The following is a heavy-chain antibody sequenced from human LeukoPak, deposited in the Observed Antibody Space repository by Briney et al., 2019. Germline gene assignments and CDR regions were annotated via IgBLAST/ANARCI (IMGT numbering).Heavy chain of an antibody. CDR2: VWYDGRNR. CDR3: ARGKYGGYFIDY. V-gene: IGHV3-33*01. Sequence: PGRSLTLSCAASGYTFSRHGIHWVRQAPGKGLEWVAVVWYDGRNRDYADSVKGRFTISRDNAKNTVYLQMNSLRAEDTAVYYCARGKYGGYFIDYWGQGTLVTVSS. D-gene: IGHD5-12*01. J-gene: IGHJ4*02. CDR1: GYTFSRHG.